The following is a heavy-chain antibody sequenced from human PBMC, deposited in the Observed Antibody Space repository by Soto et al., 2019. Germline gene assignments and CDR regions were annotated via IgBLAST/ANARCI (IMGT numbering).Heavy chain of an antibody. CDR3: ARCYAIGEIMVNHYYYAMDV. CDR1: GFSFSSYG. V-gene: IGHV3-23*01. Sequence: EVQLLESGGHSVQPGGSLRVSCAASGFSFSSYGMNWVRQAPGKGLEWVSGITSGGRTYYADSVKGRFTSSRDNSKNTLYLQMSSLRDEDTAVYYCARCYAIGEIMVNHYYYAMDVWGQGPTVTVSS. J-gene: IGHJ6*02. D-gene: IGHD2-8*01. CDR2: ITSGGRT.